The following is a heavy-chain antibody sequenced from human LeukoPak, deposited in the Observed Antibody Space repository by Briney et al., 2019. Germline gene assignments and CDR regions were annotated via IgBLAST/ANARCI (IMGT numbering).Heavy chain of an antibody. CDR2: IYTSGST. V-gene: IGHV4-59*10. Sequence: SESLSLTCAVYGGSFSGYYWSWIRQPAGKGLEWIGRIYTSGSTNYNPPLKSRVTMSVDTSKKQFSLKLSSVTAADTAVYYCARAAHGNYDFWSGYGRYYYYYMDVWGKGTTVTVSS. CDR3: ARAAHGNYDFWSGYGRYYYYYMDV. J-gene: IGHJ6*03. D-gene: IGHD3-3*01. CDR1: GGSFSGYY.